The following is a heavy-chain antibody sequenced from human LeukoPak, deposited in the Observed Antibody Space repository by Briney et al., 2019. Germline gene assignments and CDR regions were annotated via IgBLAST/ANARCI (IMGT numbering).Heavy chain of an antibody. CDR3: ARDRAQPYCSSTSCYEGGLFDY. Sequence: SETLSLTCAVYGGSFSGYYWSWIRQPPGKGLEWIGYIYYSGSTNYNPSLKSRVTISVDTSKNQFSLKLSSVTAADTAVYYCARDRAQPYCSSTSCYEGGLFDYWGQGTLVTVSS. D-gene: IGHD2-2*01. CDR2: IYYSGST. CDR1: GGSFSGYY. J-gene: IGHJ4*02. V-gene: IGHV4-59*01.